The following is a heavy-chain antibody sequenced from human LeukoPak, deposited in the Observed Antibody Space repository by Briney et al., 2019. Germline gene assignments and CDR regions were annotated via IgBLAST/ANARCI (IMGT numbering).Heavy chain of an antibody. J-gene: IGHJ4*02. Sequence: GRSLRLSCAASGFPFGSYGMHWVRQAPGKGLEWLAVISHEGSAKFHADSVRGRFTISRDNSKNMFYLQMNSLRAEDTAVYYCARTREQWQVLDYWGQGTLVIVSS. CDR2: ISHEGSAK. V-gene: IGHV3-30*03. CDR1: GFPFGSYG. CDR3: ARTREQWQVLDY. D-gene: IGHD6-19*01.